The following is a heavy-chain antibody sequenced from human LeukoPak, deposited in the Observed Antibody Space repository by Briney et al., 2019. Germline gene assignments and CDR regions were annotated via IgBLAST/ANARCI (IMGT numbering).Heavy chain of an antibody. CDR2: INPSGGST. D-gene: IGHD3-9*01. J-gene: IGHJ4*02. CDR1: GYTFTNYY. V-gene: IGHV1-46*01. CDR3: ATALTYYDISPWLRIDY. Sequence: GASVKVSCKASGYTFTNYYIHWVRQAPGQGLECMGIINPSGGSTSYAQKFQGRVTMTRDMSTSTVYMELSSLRSEDTAVYYCATALTYYDISPWLRIDYWGQGTLVTVSS.